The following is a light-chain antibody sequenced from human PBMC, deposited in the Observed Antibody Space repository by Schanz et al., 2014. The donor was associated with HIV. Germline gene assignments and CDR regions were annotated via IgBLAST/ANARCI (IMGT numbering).Light chain of an antibody. J-gene: IGLJ1*01. CDR2: DVD. CDR3: SSYTTSNTLV. CDR1: SSDVGGYNY. V-gene: IGLV2-14*01. Sequence: QSVLTQPRSVSGSPGQSVTISCTGTSSDVGGYNYVSWYHQHPGKAPKLIIFDVDNRPSGVSNRFSGSKSGNTASLTISGLQAEDEADYHCSSYTTSNTLVFGTGTKLTVL.